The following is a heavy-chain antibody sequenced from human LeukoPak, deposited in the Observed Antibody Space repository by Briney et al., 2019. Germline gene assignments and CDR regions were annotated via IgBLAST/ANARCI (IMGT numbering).Heavy chain of an antibody. Sequence: PSETLSLTCAVYGWSFSGYYWSWIRQPPGKGLEWIGEINHSGSTNYNPSLKSRVTISVDTSKNEFSLKLSSVPAADTAVYYCARGGYCSGGSCYSTLAFDYWGQGTLVTVSS. CDR1: GWSFSGYY. CDR2: INHSGST. J-gene: IGHJ4*02. D-gene: IGHD2-15*01. CDR3: ARGGYCSGGSCYSTLAFDY. V-gene: IGHV4-34*01.